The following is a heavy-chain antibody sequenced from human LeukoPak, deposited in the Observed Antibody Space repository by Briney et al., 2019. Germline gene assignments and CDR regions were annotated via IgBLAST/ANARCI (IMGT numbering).Heavy chain of an antibody. J-gene: IGHJ5*02. CDR3: ARDVVIAAAGRGWFDP. Sequence: SETLSLTCTVSGGSISSSSYYWGWIRQPPGKGLEWIGSIYYSGSTYYNPSLESRVTISVDTSKNQFSLKLSSVTAADTAVYYCARDVVIAAAGRGWFDPWGQGTLVTVSS. D-gene: IGHD6-13*01. CDR1: GGSISSSSYY. CDR2: IYYSGST. V-gene: IGHV4-39*07.